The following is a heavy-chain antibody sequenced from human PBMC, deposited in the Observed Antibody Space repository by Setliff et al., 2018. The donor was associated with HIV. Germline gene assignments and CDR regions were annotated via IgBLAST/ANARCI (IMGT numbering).Heavy chain of an antibody. J-gene: IGHJ4*02. CDR3: AAGLHYYDSTGYPLTFDY. CDR2: LYFTGST. D-gene: IGHD3-22*01. Sequence: SCTVSAGSIRSSTYCWGWIRQPPGKGLEWIGTLYFTGSTYYNPSLKSRVTISVDTSKNQFSLKLSSVTAADTAVYYCAAGLHYYDSTGYPLTFDYWGQGALVTVSS. CDR1: AGSIRSSTYC. V-gene: IGHV4-39*01.